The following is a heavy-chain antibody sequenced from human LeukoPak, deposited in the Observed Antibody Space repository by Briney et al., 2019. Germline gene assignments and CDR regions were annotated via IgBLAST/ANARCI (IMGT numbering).Heavy chain of an antibody. J-gene: IGHJ4*02. CDR1: GFNFHNYA. CDR2: ISWNSGNI. V-gene: IGHV3-9*01. Sequence: GGSLRLSCAASGFNFHNYAMYWVRQPPGKGPEWVSGISWNSGNIDYADSVKGRFTVSRDNTKNSLFLQIDGLRTEDTALYFCAKGHSGYYYRSLFDSWGQGTLVTVSS. D-gene: IGHD3-22*01. CDR3: AKGHSGYYYRSLFDS.